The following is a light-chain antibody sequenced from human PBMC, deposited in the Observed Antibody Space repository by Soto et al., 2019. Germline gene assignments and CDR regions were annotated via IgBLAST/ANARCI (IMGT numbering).Light chain of an antibody. J-gene: IGKJ1*01. CDR3: HQYGSSPWT. Sequence: EIVLTQSPGTLSLSPGERATLSCRASQSVTRSSLAWYQQKPGQAPRLLIYGASSRATGIPDRFSGSGSGTHFTLDVSRLEPEDFAMYYCHQYGSSPWTFGQGTKVEI. CDR1: QSVTRSS. V-gene: IGKV3-20*01. CDR2: GAS.